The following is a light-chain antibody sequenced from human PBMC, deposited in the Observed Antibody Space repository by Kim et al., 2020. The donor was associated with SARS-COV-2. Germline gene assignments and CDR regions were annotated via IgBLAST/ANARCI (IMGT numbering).Light chain of an antibody. CDR2: WAS. Sequence: DIVMTQSPDFLAVALGERATINCKSSQNLLYNSNNKNYLAWYQQKPGQPPKLLIHWASTRESGVPDRFSGSGSRTDFTLTISSLEVEDVAVYYCQQYYGHPLTFGGGTKVDIK. CDR3: QQYYGHPLT. CDR1: QNLLYNSNNKNY. V-gene: IGKV4-1*01. J-gene: IGKJ4*01.